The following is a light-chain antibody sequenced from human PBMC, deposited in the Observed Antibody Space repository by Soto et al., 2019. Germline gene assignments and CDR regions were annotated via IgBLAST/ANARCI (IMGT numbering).Light chain of an antibody. CDR2: GAS. V-gene: IGKV3-20*01. Sequence: IVFTQSPGTLALSPGERVTLSCRASQSVTTRLAWYQHKPGQAPTLLMSGASSGASGVPGRFSGSGSGTDFTLTITRLEPEDFALYYCQQYGGSPITFGLGTRLEIK. CDR1: QSVTTR. CDR3: QQYGGSPIT. J-gene: IGKJ5*01.